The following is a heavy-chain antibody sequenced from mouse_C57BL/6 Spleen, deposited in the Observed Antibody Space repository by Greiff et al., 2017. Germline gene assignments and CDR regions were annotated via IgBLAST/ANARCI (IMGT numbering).Heavy chain of an antibody. V-gene: IGHV5-12*01. CDR1: GFTFSDYY. D-gene: IGHD1-1*01. CDR2: ISNGGGST. CDR3: ARAYYDGSSPLAD. Sequence: EVQGVESGGGLVQPGGSLKLSCAASGFTFSDYYMYWVRQTPEKRLEWVAYISNGGGSTYYPDTVKGRFTISRDNAKNTLYLQMSRLKSEDTAVYYCARAYYDGSSPLADWGQGTLVTVSA. J-gene: IGHJ3*01.